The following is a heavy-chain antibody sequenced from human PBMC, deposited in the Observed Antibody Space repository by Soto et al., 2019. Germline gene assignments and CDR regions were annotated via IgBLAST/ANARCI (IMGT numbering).Heavy chain of an antibody. J-gene: IGHJ4*01. CDR1: GGSFSGYY. CDR2: INHSGST. CDR3: ARGVRGVPQRTFDY. Sequence: SETLSLTCAGYGGSFSGYYWSWIRQPPGKGREWIGEINHSGSTNYNPSLKSRVTISVDTSKNQFSLKLSSVTAADPPVYSCARGVRGVPQRTFDYWGHGTLVPVSP. V-gene: IGHV4-34*01. D-gene: IGHD3-10*01.